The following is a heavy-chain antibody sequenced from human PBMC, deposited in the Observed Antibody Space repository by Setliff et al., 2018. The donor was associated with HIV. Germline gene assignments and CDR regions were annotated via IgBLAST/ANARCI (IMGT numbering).Heavy chain of an antibody. V-gene: IGHV4-59*12. Sequence: PSETLSLTCTVSGDSIRGYYWSWIRQPPGKGLEWMGYVFYTGFAAYNPSLKSRLTISVDTSKSQFSLKLTSVTAADTAVYYCARAPYVSGSFGWFDPWGQGTLVTVSS. J-gene: IGHJ5*02. CDR1: GDSIRGYY. D-gene: IGHD3-10*01. CDR3: ARAPYVSGSFGWFDP. CDR2: VFYTGFA.